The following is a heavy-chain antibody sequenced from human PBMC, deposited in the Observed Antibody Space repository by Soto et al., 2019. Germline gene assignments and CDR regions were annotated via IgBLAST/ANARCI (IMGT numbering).Heavy chain of an antibody. CDR1: GFSLTTPGVG. V-gene: IGHV2-5*02. Sequence: QITLKESGPTLVKPTQTLTLTCTFSGFSLTTPGVGVGWIRQPPGKALECLALIYWDDDKRNSPSLQSRLSNTKHTSKIPVVLSITNVVTVDKATCYRAEFQNDHQYDCLDPWGQGALVSVAS. CDR3: AEFQNDHQYDCLDP. J-gene: IGHJ5*02. D-gene: IGHD2-21*01. CDR2: IYWDDDK.